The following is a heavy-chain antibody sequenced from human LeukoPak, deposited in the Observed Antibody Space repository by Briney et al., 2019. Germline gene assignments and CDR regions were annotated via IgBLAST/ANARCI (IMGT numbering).Heavy chain of an antibody. D-gene: IGHD3-10*01. V-gene: IGHV3-23*01. Sequence: GGSLRLFCAASGFTFSSYAMSWVRQAPGKGLEWVSTLSNTGIATYYADSVKGRFTISRDNYENTLFLQMTYLRAEDTATYYGAKVPYSDYGSGRAPFMDVWGQGTTVAVSS. CDR2: LSNTGIAT. CDR3: AKVPYSDYGSGRAPFMDV. CDR1: GFTFSSYA. J-gene: IGHJ6*02.